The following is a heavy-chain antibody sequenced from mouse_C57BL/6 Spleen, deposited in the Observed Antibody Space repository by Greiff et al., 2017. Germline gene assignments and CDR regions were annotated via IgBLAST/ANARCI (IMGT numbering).Heavy chain of an antibody. J-gene: IGHJ1*03. D-gene: IGHD1-1*01. CDR1: GFNFKNTY. CDR3: ARTSLRYWYFDV. CDR2: IDPANGNT. Sequence: VQLQQSVAELVRPGASVKLSCTASGFNFKNTYMHWVKQRPEQGLEWIGRIDPANGNTKYAPKFQGKATITADKSSNTAYLQLSSLTSEDAAIYYCARTSLRYWYFDVWGTGTTVTVSS. V-gene: IGHV14-3*01.